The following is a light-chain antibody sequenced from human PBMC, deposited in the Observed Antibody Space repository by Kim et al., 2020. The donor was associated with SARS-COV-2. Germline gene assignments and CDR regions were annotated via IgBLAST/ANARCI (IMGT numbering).Light chain of an antibody. CDR1: QSISSW. V-gene: IGKV1-5*03. Sequence: SASVGERVTITCRASQSISSWLAWYQQKPGKAPKLLIYRAFSLESGVPARFSGSGSGTEFTLTISSLQPDDFATYYCQQYNSYWTFGQGTKVDIK. CDR2: RAF. J-gene: IGKJ1*01. CDR3: QQYNSYWT.